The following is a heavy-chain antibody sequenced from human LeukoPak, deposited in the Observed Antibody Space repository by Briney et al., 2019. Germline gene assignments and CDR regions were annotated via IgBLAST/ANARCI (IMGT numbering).Heavy chain of an antibody. J-gene: IGHJ6*02. CDR2: IYYSTST. CDR3: ARRQCSGTRCYNFYFYGMDV. Sequence: SETLSLTCTVSGGFITSSIDYWGWVRQPPGKGLEWIATIYYSTSTQYNPSLKSRVTMSVDTSKNQFSLKLSSMTAADTAVYYCARRQCSGTRCYNFYFYGMDVWGQGTTVTVSS. V-gene: IGHV4-39*01. CDR1: GGFITSSIDY. D-gene: IGHD2-2*02.